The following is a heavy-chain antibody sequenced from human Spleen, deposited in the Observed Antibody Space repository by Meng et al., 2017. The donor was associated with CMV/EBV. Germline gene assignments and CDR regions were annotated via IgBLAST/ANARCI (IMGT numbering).Heavy chain of an antibody. CDR2: ISSSAEIV. V-gene: IGHV3-11*04. J-gene: IGHJ6*02. CDR3: ARVPARAAPGDNYYYYGMDV. D-gene: IGHD6-13*01. Sequence: GGSLRLSCAASGFTFRDRYMSWMRQAPGKGLEWISYISSSAEIVYYADSVKGRFTISRDNSKNSLYLQMDSLRVKDTAVYYCARVPARAAPGDNYYYYGMDVWGQGTTVTVSS. CDR1: GFTFRDRY.